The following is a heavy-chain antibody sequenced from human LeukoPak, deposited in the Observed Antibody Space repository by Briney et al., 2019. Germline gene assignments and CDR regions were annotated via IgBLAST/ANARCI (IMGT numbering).Heavy chain of an antibody. V-gene: IGHV1-2*02. Sequence: GASVKVSCEASGYTFTEYYIHWVRQAPGQGLEWMGWINAHSGGTNYAQNFQGRVTMTRDTSVSTGYMEVGSLRSDDTAVYYCARVPRPDFASGTYRHYYYMDVWGKGTTVTVSS. J-gene: IGHJ6*03. D-gene: IGHD3-10*01. CDR2: INAHSGGT. CDR1: GYTFTEYY. CDR3: ARVPRPDFASGTYRHYYYMDV.